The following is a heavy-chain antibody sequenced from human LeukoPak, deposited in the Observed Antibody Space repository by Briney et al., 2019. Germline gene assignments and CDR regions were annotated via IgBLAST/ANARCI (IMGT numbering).Heavy chain of an antibody. D-gene: IGHD6-19*01. CDR2: INPSGGST. CDR3: ARVPEAGTPHFDY. CDR1: GYTFTSYY. J-gene: IGHJ4*02. Sequence: ASVKVSCKASGYTFTSYYMHWVRRAPGQGLEWMGIINPSGGSTSYAQKFQGRVTMTRDMSTSTVYMELSSLRSEDTAVYYCARVPEAGTPHFDYWGQGTLVTVSS. V-gene: IGHV1-46*01.